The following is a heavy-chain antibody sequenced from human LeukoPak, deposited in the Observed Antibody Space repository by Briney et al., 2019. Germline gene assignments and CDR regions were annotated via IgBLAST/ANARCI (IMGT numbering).Heavy chain of an antibody. CDR1: GGSISSSSYY. V-gene: IGHV4-39*01. CDR3: ARARGVRGDQDY. CDR2: IYYSGST. Sequence: SETLSLTCTVSGGSISSSSYYWGWMRQPPGKGREWIGSIYYSGSTYYNPSLKSRVTISVDTSKNQFSLKLSSVTAADTAVYYCARARGVRGDQDYWGQGTLVTVSS. D-gene: IGHD3-10*01. J-gene: IGHJ4*02.